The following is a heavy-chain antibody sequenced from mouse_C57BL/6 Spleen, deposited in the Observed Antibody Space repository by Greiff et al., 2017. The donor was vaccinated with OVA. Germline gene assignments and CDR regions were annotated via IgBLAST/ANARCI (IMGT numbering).Heavy chain of an antibody. CDR2: FYPGSGSI. CDR3: ARHAVTTVVAGDWYFDV. CDR1: GYTFTEYT. D-gene: IGHD1-1*01. Sequence: LVKPGASVKLSCKASGYTFTEYTIHWVKQRSGQGLEWIGWFYPGSGSIKYNEKFKDKATLTADKSSSTVYMELSRLTSEDSAVYFCARHAVTTVVAGDWYFDVWGTGTTVTVSS. J-gene: IGHJ1*03. V-gene: IGHV1-62-2*01.